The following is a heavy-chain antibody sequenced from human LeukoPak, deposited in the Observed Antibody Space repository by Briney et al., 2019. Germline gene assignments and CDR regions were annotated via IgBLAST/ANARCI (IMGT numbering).Heavy chain of an antibody. D-gene: IGHD3-22*01. CDR3: ATGEDSYDSSGYHHDAFGI. CDR2: IYPGDSDT. Sequence: GESLKISCKGSGYSFTSYWIGWVRQMPGKGLEWMGIIYPGDSDTRYSPSFQGQVTISADKSISTAYLQWSSLKASDTAMYYCATGEDSYDSSGYHHDAFGIWGQGTMVTVSS. CDR1: GYSFTSYW. J-gene: IGHJ3*02. V-gene: IGHV5-51*01.